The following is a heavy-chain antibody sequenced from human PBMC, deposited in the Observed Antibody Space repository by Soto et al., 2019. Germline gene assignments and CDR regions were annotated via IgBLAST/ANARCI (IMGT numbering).Heavy chain of an antibody. CDR3: AREAYYYRSGAFFDY. CDR1: GGTFSSYT. J-gene: IGHJ4*02. D-gene: IGHD3-10*01. Sequence: QVQLVQSGAEVKKPGSSVKVSCKASGGTFSSYTISWVRQAPGQGLEWMGRIIPILGIANYAQKFQGRVTITADKSMSTAYMELSSLRSEDTAVYYCAREAYYYRSGAFFDYWGQGTLVTVSS. CDR2: IIPILGIA. V-gene: IGHV1-69*08.